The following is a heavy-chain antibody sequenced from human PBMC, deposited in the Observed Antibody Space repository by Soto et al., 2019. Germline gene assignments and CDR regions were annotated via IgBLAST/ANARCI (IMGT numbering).Heavy chain of an antibody. CDR1: GFTFSSYS. J-gene: IGHJ4*02. CDR3: ARTAPKHDYGDSLHFAY. V-gene: IGHV3-48*01. Sequence: PGGSLRLSCAASGFTFSSYSMNWVRQAPGKGLEWVSYISSSSSTIYYADSVKGRFTISRDNAKNSLYLQMNSLRAEDTAVYYCARTAPKHDYGDSLHFAYWGQGTLVTVSS. CDR2: ISSSSSTI. D-gene: IGHD4-17*01.